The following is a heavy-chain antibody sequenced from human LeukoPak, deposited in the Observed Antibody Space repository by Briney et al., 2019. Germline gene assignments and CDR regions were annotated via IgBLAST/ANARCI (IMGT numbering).Heavy chain of an antibody. CDR1: GFTFSSYW. CDR2: INSDGSST. Sequence: GGSLRLSCAASGFTFSSYWMHWVRQAPGKGLVWASRINSDGSSTSYADSVKGRFTISRDNAKNTLYLQMNSLRAEDTAVYYCARESLYYDILTGYSPQGSGSYDYWGQGTLVTVSS. V-gene: IGHV3-74*01. J-gene: IGHJ4*02. CDR3: ARESLYYDILTGYSPQGSGSYDY. D-gene: IGHD3-9*01.